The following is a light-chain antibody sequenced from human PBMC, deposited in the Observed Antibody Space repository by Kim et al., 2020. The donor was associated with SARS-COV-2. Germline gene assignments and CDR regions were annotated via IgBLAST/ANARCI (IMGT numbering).Light chain of an antibody. V-gene: IGKV3-11*01. Sequence: ERATPTCRASPNVSSYFVWYQQKPRPAPRLLSYDASYRATGIPARFSGSGSGTEYTLTISSLEPEDFAVYYCQQRSNWPPYTFGQGTKLEI. J-gene: IGKJ2*01. CDR3: QQRSNWPPYT. CDR2: DAS. CDR1: PNVSSY.